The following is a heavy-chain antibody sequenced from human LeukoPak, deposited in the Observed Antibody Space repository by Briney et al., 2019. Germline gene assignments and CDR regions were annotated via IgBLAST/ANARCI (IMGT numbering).Heavy chain of an antibody. CDR3: ARGGAGTLEAVD. J-gene: IGHJ4*02. CDR1: GYTLTSSD. CDR2: MNPNSGDT. V-gene: IGHV1-8*01. Sequence: ASVKVSCKASGYTLTSSDINWVRQATGQGLEWMGWMNPNSGDTGYAQKFQGRVTMTRNTSISTAYMELSSLRSEDTGVYYCARGGAGTLEAVDWGQGTLVTVS. D-gene: IGHD6-19*01.